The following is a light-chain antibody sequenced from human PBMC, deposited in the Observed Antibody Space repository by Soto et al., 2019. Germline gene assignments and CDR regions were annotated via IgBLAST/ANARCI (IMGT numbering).Light chain of an antibody. CDR3: SSYTSSSTVV. CDR1: SRDVGGYNY. V-gene: IGLV2-14*01. Sequence: SALTQPASVSGSPGQSITISCTGTSRDVGGYNYVSWYQQHPGKAPKLMIYDVNNRPSGVSNRFSGSKSDNTASLTISGLQAEDEADYYCSSYTSSSTVVFGGGTKLTVL. CDR2: DVN. J-gene: IGLJ2*01.